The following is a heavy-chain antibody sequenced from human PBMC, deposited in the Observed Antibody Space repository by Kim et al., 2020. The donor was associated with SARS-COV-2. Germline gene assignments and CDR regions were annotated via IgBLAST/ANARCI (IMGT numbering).Heavy chain of an antibody. CDR1: SDSISAYY. Sequence: SDTLSLTCTVSSDSISAYYWSWIRRLPGKGLEWIGYIFYSGSTSYNPSLKSRVTISWDTSRNQFSLVLTSLTHADTAVYYCARSEGRASWHQFDYWGQ. V-gene: IGHV4-59*01. CDR2: IFYSGST. CDR3: ARSEGRASWHQFDY. J-gene: IGHJ4*02.